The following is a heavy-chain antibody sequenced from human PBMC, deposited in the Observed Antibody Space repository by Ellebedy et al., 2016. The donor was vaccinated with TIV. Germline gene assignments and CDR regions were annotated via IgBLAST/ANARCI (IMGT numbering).Heavy chain of an antibody. CDR3: ATDGSYGDYRSPTHAFEI. J-gene: IGHJ3*02. V-gene: IGHV3-7*04. CDR2: MRDEGSEK. Sequence: GESLKISCVGSGFSFRSYWMSWVRQAPGKGLEWVANMRDEGSEKYYVDSVKGRFTISRDNAKNSLYLLMNGLSAEDTGVYYCATDGSYGDYRSPTHAFEIWGQGTMVTVSS. D-gene: IGHD4-17*01. CDR1: GFSFRSYW.